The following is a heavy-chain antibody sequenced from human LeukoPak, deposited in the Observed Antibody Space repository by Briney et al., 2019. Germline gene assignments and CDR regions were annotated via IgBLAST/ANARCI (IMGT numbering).Heavy chain of an antibody. V-gene: IGHV1-2*02. Sequence: GASVKASCKASGYTFSGHYMHWVRQAPGQGLEWLGWINPITGDTKYAQKFQGSVTMTRDTSISTVYMELSGLTSDDTAIYYCARYFAVPDGGGFDYWGQGTLVTVSS. CDR2: INPITGDT. CDR1: GYTFSGHY. J-gene: IGHJ4*02. D-gene: IGHD3-3*01. CDR3: ARYFAVPDGGGFDY.